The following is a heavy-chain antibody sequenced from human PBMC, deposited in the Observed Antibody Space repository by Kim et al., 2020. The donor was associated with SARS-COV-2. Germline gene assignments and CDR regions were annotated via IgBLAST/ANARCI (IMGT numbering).Heavy chain of an antibody. Sequence: KGRFTISRDNSKTTLYLQMNSLRAEDTAVYYCARDVWGVVVPAANNWFDPWGQGTLVTVSS. D-gene: IGHD2-2*01. V-gene: IGHV3-30*01. J-gene: IGHJ5*02. CDR3: ARDVWGVVVPAANNWFDP.